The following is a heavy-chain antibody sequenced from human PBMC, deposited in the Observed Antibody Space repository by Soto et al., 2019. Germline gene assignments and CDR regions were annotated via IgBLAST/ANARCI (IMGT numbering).Heavy chain of an antibody. CDR3: ARGLYSSSGYYYYYYMDV. CDR2: IYYSGST. D-gene: IGHD6-13*01. CDR1: GVSISSYY. Sequence: SETLSLTCTVSGVSISSYYWSWIRQPPGKGLEWIGYIYYSGSTNYNPSLKSRVTISVDTSKNQFSLKLSSVTAADTAVYYCARGLYSSSGYYYYYYMDVWGKGTTVTVSS. J-gene: IGHJ6*03. V-gene: IGHV4-59*01.